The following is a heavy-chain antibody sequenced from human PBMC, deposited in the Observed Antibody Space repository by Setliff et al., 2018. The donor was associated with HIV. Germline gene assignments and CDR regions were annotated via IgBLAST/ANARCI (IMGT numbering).Heavy chain of an antibody. CDR1: GGSITSSSYY. CDR3: GGNGYYSIDY. CDR2: IYYSGST. Sequence: ASETLSLTCTVSGGSITSSSYYWGWIRQPPGRGLEWIGTIYYSGSTSYYNPSLKSRLTISVDPSSNQFSLRLSSVTTADTALYYCGGNGYYSIDYWGQGTLVTVSS. J-gene: IGHJ4*02. D-gene: IGHD3-22*01. V-gene: IGHV4-39*07.